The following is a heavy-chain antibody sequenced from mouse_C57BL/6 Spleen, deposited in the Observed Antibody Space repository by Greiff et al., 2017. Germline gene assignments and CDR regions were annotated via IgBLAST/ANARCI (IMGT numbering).Heavy chain of an antibody. V-gene: IGHV1-64*01. CDR2: IHPNSGST. CDR1: GYTFTSYW. D-gene: IGHD1-1*01. J-gene: IGHJ1*03. CDR3: ALTTVVGGYFDV. Sequence: VQLQQSGAELVKPGASVKLSCKASGYTFTSYWMHWVKQRPGQGLEWIGMIHPNSGSTNYNEKFKSKATLTVDKSSSTAYMLHRSLPSEDSAVYYCALTTVVGGYFDVWGTGTTVTVSS.